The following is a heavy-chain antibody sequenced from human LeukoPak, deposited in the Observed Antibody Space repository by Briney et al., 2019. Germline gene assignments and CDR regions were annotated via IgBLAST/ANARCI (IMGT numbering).Heavy chain of an antibody. Sequence: SETLSLTCAVSGGSISSSNWWSWVRQPPGKGLEWIGYIYYSGSTNYNPSLKSRVTISVDTSKNQFSLKLSSVTAADTAVYYCAGRWSSYGPFDYWGQGTLVTVSS. V-gene: IGHV4-4*02. CDR1: GGSISSSNW. CDR2: IYYSGST. D-gene: IGHD5-18*01. J-gene: IGHJ4*02. CDR3: AGRWSSYGPFDY.